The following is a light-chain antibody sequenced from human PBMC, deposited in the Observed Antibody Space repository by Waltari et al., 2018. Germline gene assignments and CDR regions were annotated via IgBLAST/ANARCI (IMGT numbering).Light chain of an antibody. CDR2: AVR. CDR3: SSYAGSSKGV. CDR1: SSDVGNYKR. V-gene: IGLV2-23*02. Sequence: QSALTQSASVSGSPGQSITISCTGTSSDVGNYKRVSWYQQHPGKAPKLMIYAVRKRPSGVSDRFAGAKSGDMASLTISGLQPEDEAEYFCSSYAGSSKGVFGGGTKVTVL. J-gene: IGLJ2*01.